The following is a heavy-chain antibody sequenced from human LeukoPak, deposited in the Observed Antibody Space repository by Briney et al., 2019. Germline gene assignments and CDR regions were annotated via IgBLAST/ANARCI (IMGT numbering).Heavy chain of an antibody. CDR3: AGGDFWSGYFY. Sequence: PSETLSLTCTVSGGSISSGSYYWSWIRQPAGKGLEWIGRIYTSGSTNYNPSLKSRVNISVDTSKNQFSLKLSSVTAADTAVYYCAGGDFWSGYFYWGQGTLVTVSS. D-gene: IGHD3-3*01. CDR1: GGSISSGSYY. J-gene: IGHJ4*02. CDR2: IYTSGST. V-gene: IGHV4-61*02.